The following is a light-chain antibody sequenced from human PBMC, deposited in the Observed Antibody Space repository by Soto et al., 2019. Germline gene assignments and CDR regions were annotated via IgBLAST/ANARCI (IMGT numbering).Light chain of an antibody. CDR3: QQYNNWPPIT. J-gene: IGKJ5*01. CDR2: GAS. CDR1: QTISSN. Sequence: EIVMTQSPDTLSVSPGERATLSCRASQTISSNLAWYQQKPGQAPRLVIFGASTRATGIPARFSGSWSGTEFNLTITSRQSEDFAVYYYQQYNNWPPITFGHGTRLEI. V-gene: IGKV3-15*01.